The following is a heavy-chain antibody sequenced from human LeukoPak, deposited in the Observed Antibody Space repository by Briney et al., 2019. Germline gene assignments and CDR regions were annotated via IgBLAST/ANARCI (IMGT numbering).Heavy chain of an antibody. CDR2: IYYSGST. V-gene: IGHV4-59*01. CDR3: ARAGYCSSTSCYHDAFDI. Sequence: PSETLSLTCTVSGGSISSYYWSWIRQPPGKGLEWIGYIYYSGSTNYNPSLKSRVTISVDTSKNQFSLKLSSVTAADTAVYYCARAGYCSSTSCYHDAFDIWGQGQWSPSLQ. D-gene: IGHD2-2*01. J-gene: IGHJ3*02. CDR1: GGSISSYY.